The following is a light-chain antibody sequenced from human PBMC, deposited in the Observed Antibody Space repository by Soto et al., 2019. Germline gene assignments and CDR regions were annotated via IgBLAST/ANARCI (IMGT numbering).Light chain of an antibody. CDR2: GVS. J-gene: IGKJ4*01. Sequence: EIVLKQSPGTMSLSPRERATLSCRASQSVTSSYLAWYQQKPGQAPRLLIYGVSSRATGIPDRFSGSGAGTDFTLTISRLEPEDFAVYYCQQYGNSPLTFGGGTKVDIK. V-gene: IGKV3-20*01. CDR3: QQYGNSPLT. CDR1: QSVTSSY.